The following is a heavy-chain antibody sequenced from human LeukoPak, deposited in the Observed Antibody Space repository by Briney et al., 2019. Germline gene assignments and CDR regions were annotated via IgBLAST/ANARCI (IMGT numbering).Heavy chain of an antibody. Sequence: GESLKISCKGSGYSFTNYWIGWVRQMPGKGLEYMGIIYPDDSETRYSPSFQGQFTISADKSINTAYLQWSSLKASDTAIYYCARLPRFLEPGWGLDYWGQRTLVTVSS. V-gene: IGHV5-51*01. D-gene: IGHD7-27*01. CDR2: IYPDDSET. J-gene: IGHJ4*02. CDR1: GYSFTNYW. CDR3: ARLPRFLEPGWGLDY.